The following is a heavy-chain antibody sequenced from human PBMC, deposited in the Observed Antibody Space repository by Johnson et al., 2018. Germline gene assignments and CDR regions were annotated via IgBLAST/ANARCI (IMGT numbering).Heavy chain of an antibody. Sequence: QVQLQESGPGLVKPSETLSLTCTVSGGSISSSNYYWGWIRQPPGKGLEWIGSISYSGSTYYNPSLKSRVTLFVGTSKNQFSLKLSSLTAADTAVYYCAKELVVYAIPPTDDAFDIWGQGTMVTVSS. CDR2: ISYSGST. V-gene: IGHV4-39*02. D-gene: IGHD2-8*01. J-gene: IGHJ3*02. CDR1: GGSISSSNYY. CDR3: AKELVVYAIPPTDDAFDI.